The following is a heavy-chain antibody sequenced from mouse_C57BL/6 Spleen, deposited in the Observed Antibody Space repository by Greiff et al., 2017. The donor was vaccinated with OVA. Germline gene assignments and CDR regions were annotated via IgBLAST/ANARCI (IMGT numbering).Heavy chain of an antibody. Sequence: QVQLQQSGAELVRPGASVTLSCKASGYTFTDYDMNWVKQTPVHGLEWIGAIDPEAGGTAYNQKFKGKATLTADKSSSTAYMELRSLTSADSAVDYCTRRILYGNYSYWYFDVWGTGTTVTVSS. CDR1: GYTFTDYD. CDR3: TRRILYGNYSYWYFDV. D-gene: IGHD2-1*01. J-gene: IGHJ1*03. CDR2: IDPEAGGT. V-gene: IGHV1-15*01.